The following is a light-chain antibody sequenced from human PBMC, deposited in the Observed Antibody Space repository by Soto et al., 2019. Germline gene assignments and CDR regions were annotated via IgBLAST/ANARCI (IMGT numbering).Light chain of an antibody. CDR3: QQYDKLPFT. J-gene: IGKJ4*01. CDR1: QDITNF. Sequence: DIQMTQSPSSLSASVGDRVTITCQASQDITNFLNWYQHKPGRAPRLLISDASNLETGVPSRFSGSGSGTDFTFTISSLQPEDIAAYYCQQYDKLPFTFGGGTKVEIK. CDR2: DAS. V-gene: IGKV1-33*01.